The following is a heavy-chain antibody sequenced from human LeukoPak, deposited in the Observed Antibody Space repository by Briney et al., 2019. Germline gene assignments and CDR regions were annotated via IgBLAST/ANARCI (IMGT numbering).Heavy chain of an antibody. V-gene: IGHV1-2*06. Sequence: ASVKVSCKASGYIFTDYYIHWVRQAPGQGLEWMGRINPNSGGTNYAQKFRGRVTVTRDTPSTTVYMELNSLRSDDTAVYYCARGGYPTTWGDFQHWGQGTVVAVSS. J-gene: IGHJ1*01. CDR3: ARGGYPTTWGDFQH. CDR2: INPNSGGT. CDR1: GYIFTDYY. D-gene: IGHD7-27*01.